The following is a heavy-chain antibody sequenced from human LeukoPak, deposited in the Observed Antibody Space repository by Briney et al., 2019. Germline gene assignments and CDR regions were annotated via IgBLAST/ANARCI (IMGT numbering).Heavy chain of an antibody. D-gene: IGHD3-16*01. CDR1: GGSISSYY. CDR2: IYYSGST. J-gene: IGHJ4*02. V-gene: IGHV4-59*01. CDR3: ARAYVTPAFDY. Sequence: PSETLSLTCTVSGGSISSYYWSWIRQPPGKGLEWIGYIYYSGSTNYNPSLKSRVTISVDTSKNQFSLKLSSVTAADTAVYYCARAYVTPAFDYWGQGTLVTVSS.